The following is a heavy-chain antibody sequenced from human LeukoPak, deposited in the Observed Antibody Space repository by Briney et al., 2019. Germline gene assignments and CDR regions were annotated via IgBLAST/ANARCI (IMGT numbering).Heavy chain of an antibody. J-gene: IGHJ3*02. V-gene: IGHV4-34*01. CDR2: INHSGST. Sequence: SETLSLTCAVYGGSFSGYYWSWVRQPPGKGLEWVGEINHSGSTNYNPSLKSRVTISVNTSKNQFSLKLSSVTAADTAVYYCASIEYLDAFDIWGQGTMVTVSS. CDR3: ASIEYLDAFDI. D-gene: IGHD2-2*01. CDR1: GGSFSGYY.